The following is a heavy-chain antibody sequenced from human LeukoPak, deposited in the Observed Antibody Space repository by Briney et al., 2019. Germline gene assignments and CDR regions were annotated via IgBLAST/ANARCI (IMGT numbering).Heavy chain of an antibody. Sequence: GGPLRLSCAASGFSFTACSMNWLRQAPGRGLEWISYIGPGGDIYYADSVTGRFTVSRDTAKNSLYLQMNGLRVEDTAVYYCARRFDSWGQGTLVTVSS. V-gene: IGHV3-48*01. CDR3: ARRFDS. CDR1: GFSFTACS. CDR2: IGPGGDI. J-gene: IGHJ4*02.